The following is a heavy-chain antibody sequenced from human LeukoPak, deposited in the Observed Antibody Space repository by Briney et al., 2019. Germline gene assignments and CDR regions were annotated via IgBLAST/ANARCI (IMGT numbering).Heavy chain of an antibody. D-gene: IGHD1-26*01. CDR1: GFTFSSYS. CDR3: ARLFASGAPFDY. Sequence: KSGGSLRLSCAASGFTFSSYSMNWVRQAPGKGLEWVSSISSSGYIYYADSVKGRFTISRDNAKNSLYLQMNSLRAEDTAVYYCARLFASGAPFDYWGQGTLVTVSS. CDR2: ISSSGYI. V-gene: IGHV3-21*01. J-gene: IGHJ4*02.